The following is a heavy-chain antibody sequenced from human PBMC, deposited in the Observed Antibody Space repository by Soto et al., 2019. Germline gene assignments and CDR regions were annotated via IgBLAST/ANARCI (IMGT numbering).Heavy chain of an antibody. V-gene: IGHV3-23*01. CDR1: GFTFSSYA. J-gene: IGHJ4*02. CDR3: ARDPRYRERD. D-gene: IGHD1-26*01. Sequence: EVQLLESGGGLVQPGGSLRLSCAASGFTFSSYAMSWVRQAPGKGLEWVSGISASGGSTYYADSVKGRFTISRDNSKNALYLQMNSLRAEDTAVYYWARDPRYRERDWGQGTLVTVSS. CDR2: ISASGGST.